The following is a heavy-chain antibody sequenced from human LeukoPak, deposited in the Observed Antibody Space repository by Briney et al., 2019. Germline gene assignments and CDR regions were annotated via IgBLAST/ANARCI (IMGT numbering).Heavy chain of an antibody. J-gene: IGHJ5*02. Sequence: ASEKVSCKAFGYTFTGYYMHWVRQAPGQGLEWMGWINPNSGGTNYAQKFQSRVTMTRDTSISTAYMELSRLRSDDTAVYYCARYNYDFWSGYSKWFDPWGQGTLVTVSS. CDR2: INPNSGGT. CDR1: GYTFTGYY. V-gene: IGHV1-2*02. D-gene: IGHD3-3*01. CDR3: ARYNYDFWSGYSKWFDP.